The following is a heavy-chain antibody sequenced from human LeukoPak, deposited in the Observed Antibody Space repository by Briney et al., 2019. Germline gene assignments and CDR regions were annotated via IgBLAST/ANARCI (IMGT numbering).Heavy chain of an antibody. J-gene: IGHJ4*02. D-gene: IGHD2-2*02. CDR1: GGSFSGYY. Sequence: PSETLSLTCAVYGGSFSGYYWSWIRQPPGKGLGWIGEINHSGSTNYNPSLKSRVTISVDTSKNQFSLKLSSVTAADTAVYYCARLYPFLDYWGQGTLVTVS. CDR3: ARLYPFLDY. V-gene: IGHV4-34*01. CDR2: INHSGST.